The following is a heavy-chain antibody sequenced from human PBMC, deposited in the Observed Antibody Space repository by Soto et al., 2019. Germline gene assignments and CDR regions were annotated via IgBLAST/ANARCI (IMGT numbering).Heavy chain of an antibody. J-gene: IGHJ5*02. CDR3: AKPVVRGVNWFDP. CDR1: GFTFSSYG. Sequence: GGSLRLSCAASGFTFSSYGMHWVRQAPGKGLEWVAVISYDGSNKYYADSVKGRFTISRDNSKNTLYLQMNSLRAEDTAVYYCAKPVVRGVNWFDPWGQGTLVTVSS. V-gene: IGHV3-30*18. CDR2: ISYDGSNK. D-gene: IGHD3-10*01.